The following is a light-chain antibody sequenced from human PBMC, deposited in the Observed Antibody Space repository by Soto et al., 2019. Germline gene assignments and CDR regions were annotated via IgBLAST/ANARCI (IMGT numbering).Light chain of an antibody. CDR3: CSYAGSVV. V-gene: IGLV2-23*01. CDR1: SSDVGSYNL. Sequence: QAVVTQPASVSGSPGQSITISCTGTSSDVGSYNLVSWYQQHPGKAPKLMIYEGSKRPSGVSNRFSGSKSGNTASLTISGLQAEDEADYYCCSYAGSVVFGGGTKVTVL. CDR2: EGS. J-gene: IGLJ2*01.